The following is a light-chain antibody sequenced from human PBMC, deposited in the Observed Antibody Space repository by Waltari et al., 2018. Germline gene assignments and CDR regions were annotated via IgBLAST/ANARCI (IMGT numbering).Light chain of an antibody. V-gene: IGLV2-23*02. J-gene: IGLJ2*01. CDR3: CSYAATDTVII. Sequence: QSALTQPASVSGSPGQSITISCTGTSSDVGTYNFFSCYQQHPGKAPKLLIYEVIQRPSGVSNRFSGSKSGNSASLTFSALQDEDEADYYCCSYAATDTVIIFGGGTKVTVL. CDR1: SSDVGTYNF. CDR2: EVI.